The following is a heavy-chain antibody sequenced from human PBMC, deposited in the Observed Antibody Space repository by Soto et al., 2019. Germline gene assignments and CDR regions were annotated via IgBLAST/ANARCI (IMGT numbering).Heavy chain of an antibody. CDR1: GFTVSSNY. Sequence: EVQLVESGGGLVQPGGSLRLSCAASGFTVSSNYMSWVRQAPGKGLECVSVIYSGGETYYSDSVKGRFTISRHSSKNTLYLQMNSLRTEDTAVYYCAKNTEDSYAYFQHWGQGTLVTVSS. CDR3: AKNTEDSYAYFQH. J-gene: IGHJ1*01. D-gene: IGHD2-15*01. V-gene: IGHV3-53*04. CDR2: IYSGGET.